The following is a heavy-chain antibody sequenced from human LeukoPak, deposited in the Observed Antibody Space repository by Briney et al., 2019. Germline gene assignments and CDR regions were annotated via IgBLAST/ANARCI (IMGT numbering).Heavy chain of an antibody. CDR3: ATGGIVPGDPLEY. J-gene: IGHJ4*02. Sequence: ATETISYKASGYTFRDHYIHWGQHAPGKGPEWMGHVDPEDGEIRYAETFQGRVTITADTSTDTSYLELSSLRSEDTALYYCATGGIVPGDPLEYWGKGTLVTVSS. V-gene: IGHV1-69-2*01. CDR1: GYTFRDHY. CDR2: VDPEDGEI. D-gene: IGHD2-15*01.